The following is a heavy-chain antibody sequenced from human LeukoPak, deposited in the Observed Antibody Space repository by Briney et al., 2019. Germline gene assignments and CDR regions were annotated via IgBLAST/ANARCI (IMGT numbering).Heavy chain of an antibody. Sequence: GASVKVSCKASGYTFTGYYMHWVRQAPGQGLEWMGWINPNSGGTNYAQKFQGRVTMTRDTSISTAYMELSRLRSDDTAVYYCARENRGPLITMVRGVINYWGQGTLVTVSS. V-gene: IGHV1-2*02. CDR3: ARENRGPLITMVRGVINY. J-gene: IGHJ4*02. D-gene: IGHD3-10*01. CDR1: GYTFTGYY. CDR2: INPNSGGT.